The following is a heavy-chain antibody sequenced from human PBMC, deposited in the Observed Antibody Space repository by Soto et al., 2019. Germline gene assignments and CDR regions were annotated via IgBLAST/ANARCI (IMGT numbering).Heavy chain of an antibody. J-gene: IGHJ4*02. CDR3: AKMHSGSYYYFDY. CDR2: ISYDGSNK. V-gene: IGHV3-30*18. D-gene: IGHD1-26*01. CDR1: GFTFSSYG. Sequence: LGGSLRLSCAASGFTFSSYGMHWVRQAPGKGLEWVAVISYDGSNKYYADSVKGRFTISRDNSKNTLYLQMNSLRAEDTAVYYCAKMHSGSYYYFDYWGQGTLVTVSS.